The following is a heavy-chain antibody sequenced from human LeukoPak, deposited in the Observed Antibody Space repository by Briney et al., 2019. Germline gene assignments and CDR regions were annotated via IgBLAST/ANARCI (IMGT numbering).Heavy chain of an antibody. D-gene: IGHD5-24*01. CDR3: ARDHGDGYNQREP. Sequence: ASVKVSCKASGYTFTGYYMHWVRQAPGQGLEWMGWINPNSGGTNYAQKFQGRVTMTRDTSISTAYMELSSLRSEDTAVYYCARDHGDGYNQREPWGQGTLVTVSS. CDR1: GYTFTGYY. J-gene: IGHJ5*02. V-gene: IGHV1-2*02. CDR2: INPNSGGT.